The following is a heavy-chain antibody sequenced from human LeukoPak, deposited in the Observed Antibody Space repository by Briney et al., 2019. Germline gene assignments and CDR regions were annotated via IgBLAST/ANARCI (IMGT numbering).Heavy chain of an antibody. D-gene: IGHD3-9*01. CDR2: NIPIFGTA. Sequence: ASVKVSCKASGGTFSSYAISWVRQAPGQGLEWMGGNIPIFGTANYAQKFQGRVTITADESTSTAYMELSSLRSEDTAVYYCASTYYDILTGYYSDYYYMDVWGKGTTVTISS. J-gene: IGHJ6*03. CDR3: ASTYYDILTGYYSDYYYMDV. V-gene: IGHV1-69*13. CDR1: GGTFSSYA.